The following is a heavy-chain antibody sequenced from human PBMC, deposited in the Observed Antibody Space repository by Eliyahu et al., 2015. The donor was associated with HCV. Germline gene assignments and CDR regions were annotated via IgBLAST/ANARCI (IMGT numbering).Heavy chain of an antibody. D-gene: IGHD5-24*01. Sequence: QVQLVQSGAEVKKPGASVKVSCKASGNTFTGXYMXWVRQAPGQGLEWMGWINPNSGDTNYAQKFQGRVTMTRDTSISTAYMEMNRLRSDDTAVYFCARGGMATIAGLPYYYYDMDVWGQGTTVTVSS. CDR1: GNTFTGXY. CDR3: ARGGMATIAGLPYYYYDMDV. J-gene: IGHJ6*02. V-gene: IGHV1-2*02. CDR2: INPNSGDT.